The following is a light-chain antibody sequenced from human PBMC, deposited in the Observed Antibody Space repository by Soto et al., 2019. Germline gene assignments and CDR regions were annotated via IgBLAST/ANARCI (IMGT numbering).Light chain of an antibody. J-gene: IGLJ2*01. V-gene: IGLV2-23*02. CDR3: CSRL. Sequence: QSALTQPASVSGSPGQSITISCTGSRTDPATYDLVSWYQQHPGKAPQLIFYEVAKRPSGVSARFSGSQSGDTASLTISGLQAADEAYYYCCSRLFGGGTKLTVL. CDR2: EVA. CDR1: RTDPATYDL.